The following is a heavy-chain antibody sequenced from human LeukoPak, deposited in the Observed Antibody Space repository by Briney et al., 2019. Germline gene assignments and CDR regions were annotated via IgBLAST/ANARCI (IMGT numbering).Heavy chain of an antibody. V-gene: IGHV3-33*01. Sequence: GGSLRLSCAASGFTFSSYVMHWVRQAPGKGLEWVAVIWYDGSNKYYADSVKGRFTISRDNSKNTLYLQMNSLRAEDTAVYYCARDRAGYSSSWYAGQDYWGQGTLVTVSS. D-gene: IGHD6-13*01. CDR3: ARDRAGYSSSWYAGQDY. CDR1: GFTFSSYV. J-gene: IGHJ4*02. CDR2: IWYDGSNK.